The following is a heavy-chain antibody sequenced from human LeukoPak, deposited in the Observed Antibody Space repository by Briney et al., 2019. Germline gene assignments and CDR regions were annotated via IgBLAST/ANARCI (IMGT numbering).Heavy chain of an antibody. D-gene: IGHD2-15*01. CDR3: ARDRRHCSGGSYYFASWFDP. Sequence: ASVKVSCKASGYTFTSYAMHWVRQAPGQRLEWMGWINAGNGSTKYSQKFQGRVTITRDTSASTASMELSSLRSEDTAVYYCARDRRHCSGGSYYFASWFDPWGQGTLVTVSS. J-gene: IGHJ5*02. CDR2: INAGNGST. V-gene: IGHV1-3*01. CDR1: GYTFTSYA.